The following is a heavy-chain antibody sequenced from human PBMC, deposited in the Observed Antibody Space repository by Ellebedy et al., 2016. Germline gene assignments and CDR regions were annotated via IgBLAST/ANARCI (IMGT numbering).Heavy chain of an antibody. CDR2: ISWNSGSI. CDR1: GFTVSSNY. V-gene: IGHV3-9*01. Sequence: GGSLRLSCAASGFTVSSNYMSWVRQAPGKGLEWVSGISWNSGSIGYADSVKGRFTISRDNAKNSLYLQMNSLRAEDTALYYCAKSGRRDGYNYWGYYFDYWGQGTLVTVSS. J-gene: IGHJ4*02. D-gene: IGHD5-24*01. CDR3: AKSGRRDGYNYWGYYFDY.